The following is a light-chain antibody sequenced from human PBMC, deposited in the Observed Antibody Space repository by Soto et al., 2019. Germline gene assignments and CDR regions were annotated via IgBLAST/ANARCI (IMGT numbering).Light chain of an antibody. CDR1: QGISSY. Sequence: IQLTQSPSSLSASVGDRVTMTCRASQGISSYLAWYQQKPGKAPKLLIYAASTLHSGVPSRFSGSGSGTDFTLTISSLQPEDFATYYCQQLNSYPPWTFGQGTKVHIK. CDR3: QQLNSYPPWT. J-gene: IGKJ1*01. CDR2: AAS. V-gene: IGKV1-9*01.